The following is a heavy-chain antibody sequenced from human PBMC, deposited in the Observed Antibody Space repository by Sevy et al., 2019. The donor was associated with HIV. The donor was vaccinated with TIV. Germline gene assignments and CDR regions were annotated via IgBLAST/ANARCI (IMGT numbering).Heavy chain of an antibody. V-gene: IGHV3-7*01. CDR2: IRQDGSEK. Sequence: GGSLRLSCAVSGFTFRNFWMSWVRQAPGKGLEWVANIRQDGSEKYYVYSVRGRLTISRENAKNSLFLQLNSLRADDTAIYYCAKSYFGSGTSYGMDLWGRGTTVTVSS. J-gene: IGHJ6*02. D-gene: IGHD3-10*01. CDR3: AKSYFGSGTSYGMDL. CDR1: GFTFRNFW.